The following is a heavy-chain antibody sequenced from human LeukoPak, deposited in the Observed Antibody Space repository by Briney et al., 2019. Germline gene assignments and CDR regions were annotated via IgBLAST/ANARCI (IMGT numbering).Heavy chain of an antibody. V-gene: IGHV4-39*01. J-gene: IGHJ3*02. CDR1: GGSINSNSYY. CDR2: IYYSGST. Sequence: SETLSLTCTVSGGSINSNSYYWGWIRQPPGKGLEWIGSIYYSGSTYYNPSLKSRVTISVDTSKNQFSLKLSSVTAADTAVYYCARRIVGATMDAFDIWGQGTMVTVSS. D-gene: IGHD1-26*01. CDR3: ARRIVGATMDAFDI.